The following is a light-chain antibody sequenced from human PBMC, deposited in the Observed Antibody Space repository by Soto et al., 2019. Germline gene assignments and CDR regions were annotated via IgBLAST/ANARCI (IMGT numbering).Light chain of an antibody. CDR1: QTISSW. CDR2: RAS. V-gene: IGKV1-5*03. Sequence: DIQMTQSPSTLSGSVGDRVTITCRTSQTISSWLAWYQQKPGKAPKLLIYRASTLESGVPSRFSGSGSGTEFTLTISRLEPEDFAVYYCQQYGSSPLTFGRGNKV. CDR3: QQYGSSPLT. J-gene: IGKJ4*01.